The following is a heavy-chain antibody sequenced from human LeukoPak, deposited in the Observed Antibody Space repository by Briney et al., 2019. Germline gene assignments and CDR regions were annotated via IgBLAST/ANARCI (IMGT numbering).Heavy chain of an antibody. CDR3: ARDLSWGVVVPAAMYNWFDP. CDR2: IYYSGST. V-gene: IGHV4-39*07. CDR1: GGSISSRSYY. J-gene: IGHJ5*02. D-gene: IGHD2-2*01. Sequence: SETLSLTCTVSGGSISSRSYYWGWIRQPPGKGLEWIGSIYYSGSTYYNPSLKSRVTISVDTSKNQFSLKLSSVTAADTAVYYCARDLSWGVVVPAAMYNWFDPWGQGTLVTVSS.